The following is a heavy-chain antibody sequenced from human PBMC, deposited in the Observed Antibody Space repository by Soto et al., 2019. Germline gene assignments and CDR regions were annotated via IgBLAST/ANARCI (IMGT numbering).Heavy chain of an antibody. CDR1: GYTFTSCG. CDR3: ARRDGYYYYGMDV. CDR2: ISAYNGNT. D-gene: IGHD2-21*02. V-gene: IGHV1-18*01. Sequence: ASVKVSCKASGYTFTSCGISWVRQAPGQGLEWMGWISAYNGNTNYAQKFQGRVTITADESTSTAYMELSSLRSEDTAVYYCARRDGYYYYGMDVWGQGTTVTVSS. J-gene: IGHJ6*02.